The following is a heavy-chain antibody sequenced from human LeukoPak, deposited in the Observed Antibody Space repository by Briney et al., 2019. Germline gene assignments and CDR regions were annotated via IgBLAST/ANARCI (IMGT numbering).Heavy chain of an antibody. CDR2: IYPGDSDT. J-gene: IGHJ6*03. CDR3: ATLDCSSIRCYEGGHYYYMDV. Sequence: RGESLKISCQGSGYSFTSYWIGWVRQLPGKGLEWMGIIYPGDSDTRYSPSFQGQVTISADKSISTAYLQWSSLRASDTAMYYCATLDCSSIRCYEGGHYYYMDVWGKGTTVTVSS. CDR1: GYSFTSYW. V-gene: IGHV5-51*01. D-gene: IGHD2-2*01.